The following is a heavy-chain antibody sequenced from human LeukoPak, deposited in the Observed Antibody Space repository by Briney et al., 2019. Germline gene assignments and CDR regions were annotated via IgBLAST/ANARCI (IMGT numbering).Heavy chain of an antibody. J-gene: IGHJ4*02. Sequence: PSETLSLTCTVSGGSISSYYWSWIRHPPGKGLEWIGYIYYSGSTNYNPSLKSRVTISVDTSKNQFSLKLSSVTAADTAVYYCARDSGDYVVYWGQGTLVTVSS. CDR2: IYYSGST. CDR1: GGSISSYY. D-gene: IGHD4-17*01. CDR3: ARDSGDYVVY. V-gene: IGHV4-59*01.